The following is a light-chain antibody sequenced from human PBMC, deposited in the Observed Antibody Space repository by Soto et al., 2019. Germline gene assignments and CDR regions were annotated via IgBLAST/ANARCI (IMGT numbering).Light chain of an antibody. V-gene: IGKV1-5*03. CDR2: KAS. J-gene: IGKJ1*01. CDR3: QQYNSYPWT. CDR1: ENIGAW. Sequence: DIQMTQSPSTLSASVGDRVTITCRASENIGAWLAWYQQKPGKAPKLLIYKASSLESGVPSRFSGSGSGTEFTLTISSLQPDDFATYYCQQYNSYPWTFGQGTKVDIK.